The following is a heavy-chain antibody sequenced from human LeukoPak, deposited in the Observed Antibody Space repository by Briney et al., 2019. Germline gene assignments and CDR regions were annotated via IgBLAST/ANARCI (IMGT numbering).Heavy chain of an antibody. V-gene: IGHV1-46*01. CDR3: ARALYYFGSGSYSGYYGMDV. Sequence: SVKVSCKASGYTITSYYMHWVRQAPGQGLEWMGIINPSGGSTSYAQKFQGRVSMTRDTSTSTVYMDLSSLRSEDTAVYYCARALYYFGSGSYSGYYGMDVWGQGTTVTVSS. CDR2: INPSGGST. CDR1: GYTITSYY. J-gene: IGHJ6*02. D-gene: IGHD3-10*01.